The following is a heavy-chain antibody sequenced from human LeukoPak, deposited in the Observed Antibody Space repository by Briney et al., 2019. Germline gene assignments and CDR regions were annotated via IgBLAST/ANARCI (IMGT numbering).Heavy chain of an antibody. Sequence: SETLFLTCTVSGGSISSSSYYWGWIRQPPGKGLEWIGSIYYSGSTYYNPSLKSRVTLSVDTSKNQFSLKLSSVTAADTAVYYCASPMVRGVIFIWGQGTLVTVSS. CDR3: ASPMVRGVIFI. CDR1: GGSISSSSYY. D-gene: IGHD3-10*01. CDR2: IYYSGST. V-gene: IGHV4-39*01. J-gene: IGHJ4*02.